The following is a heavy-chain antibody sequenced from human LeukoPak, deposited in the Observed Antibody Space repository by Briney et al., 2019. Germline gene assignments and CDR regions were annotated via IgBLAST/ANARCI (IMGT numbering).Heavy chain of an antibody. D-gene: IGHD2-2*01. CDR1: GFTFSSYA. CDR3: AKDVVVVPAARYNWFDP. J-gene: IGHJ5*02. Sequence: AGGSLRLSCAASGFTFSSYAMSWVRQAPGKGLEGVSAISGSGGSTYYADSVKGRFTISRDNSKNTLYLQMNSPRAEDTAVYYCAKDVVVVPAARYNWFDPWGQGTLVTVSS. V-gene: IGHV3-23*01. CDR2: ISGSGGST.